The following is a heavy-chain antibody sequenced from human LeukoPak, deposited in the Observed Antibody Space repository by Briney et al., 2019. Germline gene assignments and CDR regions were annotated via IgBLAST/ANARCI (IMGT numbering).Heavy chain of an antibody. Sequence: ASVKVSCKTSGYTFSSHSMNWVRQAPGQGLEWLGWISPYNGNTKYAQKIQGRATMTTDTSTSTAYLELRSLRSDDTAVYYCAREYCSSTSCYDDYWGQGTLVTVSS. D-gene: IGHD2-2*01. CDR2: ISPYNGNT. V-gene: IGHV1-18*01. CDR1: GYTFSSHS. CDR3: AREYCSSTSCYDDY. J-gene: IGHJ4*02.